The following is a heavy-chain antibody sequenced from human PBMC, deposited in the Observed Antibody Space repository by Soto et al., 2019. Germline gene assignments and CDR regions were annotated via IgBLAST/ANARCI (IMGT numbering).Heavy chain of an antibody. D-gene: IGHD3-22*01. Sequence: EVQLVESGGGLVKPGGSLRLSCAASGFTFTRYSMNWVRQAPGKGLEWVSSISSTTNYIYYGDSMKGRFTISRDNAKNSLYLEMNSLRAEDTAVYYCAKDLGNYYYDSSGYSSYGMDVWGQGTTVTVSS. V-gene: IGHV3-21*04. J-gene: IGHJ6*02. CDR2: ISSTTNYI. CDR3: AKDLGNYYYDSSGYSSYGMDV. CDR1: GFTFTRYS.